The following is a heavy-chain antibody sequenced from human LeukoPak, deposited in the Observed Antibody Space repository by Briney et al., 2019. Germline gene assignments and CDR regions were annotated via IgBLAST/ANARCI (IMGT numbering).Heavy chain of an antibody. CDR1: GYTFTSYG. V-gene: IGHV1-18*01. CDR2: ISAYNGNT. J-gene: IGHJ4*02. Sequence: ASVKVSCKASGYTFTSYGISLVRQAPGQGLEWMGWISAYNGNTNYAQKLQGRVTMTTDTSTSTAYMELRSLRSDDTAVYYCARAPRDIVIMVYAIYFDYWGQGTLVTVSS. D-gene: IGHD2-8*01. CDR3: ARAPRDIVIMVYAIYFDY.